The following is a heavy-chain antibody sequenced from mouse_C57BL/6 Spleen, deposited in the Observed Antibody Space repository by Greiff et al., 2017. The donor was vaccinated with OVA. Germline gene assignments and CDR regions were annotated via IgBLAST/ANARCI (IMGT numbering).Heavy chain of an antibody. Sequence: DVKLVESGGGLVKPGGSLKLSCAASGFTFSSYAMSWVRQTPEKRLEWVATISDGGSYTYYSDNVKGRFTISRDNAKNNLYLQMSHLKSEDTAMYYCARDHYGGEYYFDYWGQGTTLTVSS. V-gene: IGHV5-4*01. D-gene: IGHD1-2*01. CDR2: ISDGGSYT. J-gene: IGHJ2*01. CDR1: GFTFSSYA. CDR3: ARDHYGGEYYFDY.